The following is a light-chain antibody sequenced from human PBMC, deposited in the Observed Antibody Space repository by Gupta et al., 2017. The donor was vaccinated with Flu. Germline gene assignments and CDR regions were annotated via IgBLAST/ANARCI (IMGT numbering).Light chain of an antibody. Sequence: DVVMTQSPLSLPVSLGQPASISCTPSQSLVYSDGSTYLHWFQQRPGQSPRRLIYQVSHRESGVPDRFSGSGSGTDFTLKISRVEAEDVGVYYCMQGSRWPWAFGQGTKVEIK. J-gene: IGKJ1*01. CDR2: QVS. V-gene: IGKV2-30*01. CDR3: MQGSRWPWA. CDR1: QSLVYSDGSTY.